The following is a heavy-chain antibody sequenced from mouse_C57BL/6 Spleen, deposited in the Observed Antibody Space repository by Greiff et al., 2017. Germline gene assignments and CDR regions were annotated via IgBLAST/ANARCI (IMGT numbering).Heavy chain of an antibody. J-gene: IGHJ4*01. V-gene: IGHV1-50*01. CDR3: AITTVVAEDYAMDY. CDR2: IDPSDSYT. D-gene: IGHD1-1*01. Sequence: QVQLQQPGAELVKPGASVKLSCKASGYTFTSYWMQWVKQRPGQGLEWIGEIDPSDSYTNYNQKFKGKATLTVDTSSSTAYMQLSSLTSEDSAVYYCAITTVVAEDYAMDYWCQGTSVTVSS. CDR1: GYTFTSYW.